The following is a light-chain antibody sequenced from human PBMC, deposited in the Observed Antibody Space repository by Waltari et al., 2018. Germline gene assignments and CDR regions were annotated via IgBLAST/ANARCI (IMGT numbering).Light chain of an antibody. CDR1: TSNIGSNL. V-gene: IGLV1-44*01. CDR3: AAWDDSLNGHWV. CDR2: RSD. J-gene: IGLJ3*02. Sequence: QSVLTQPPSASGTPGQRVTISCSGSTSNIGSNLVNWYQQLPGKAPKLLLYRSDQRPSGVPDRFSGSKSGTSASLAISGLQSEDEADYYCAAWDDSLNGHWVFGGGTKVTVL.